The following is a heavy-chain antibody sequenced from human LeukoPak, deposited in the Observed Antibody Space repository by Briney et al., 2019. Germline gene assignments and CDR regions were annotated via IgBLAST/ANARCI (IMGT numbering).Heavy chain of an antibody. D-gene: IGHD2-2*01. CDR1: GYSFTSYW. CDR2: IDPSDSYT. Sequence: GESLKISCKGSGYSFTSYWISWVRQMPGKGLEWMGRIDPSDSYTNYSPSFQGHVTISADKPISTAYLQWSSLKASDTAMYYCAVNTPPAAIYLDAFDIWGQGTMVTVSS. V-gene: IGHV5-10-1*01. J-gene: IGHJ3*02. CDR3: AVNTPPAAIYLDAFDI.